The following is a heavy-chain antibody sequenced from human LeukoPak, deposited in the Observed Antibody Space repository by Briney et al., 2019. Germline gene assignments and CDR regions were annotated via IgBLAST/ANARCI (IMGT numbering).Heavy chain of an antibody. CDR3: ARNNADGEGRFGD. D-gene: IGHD3-10*01. V-gene: IGHV7-4-1*02. CDR1: GYSFTKYD. J-gene: IGHJ4*02. CDR2: INTNTGNP. Sequence: ASVKVSCKASGYSFTKYDMNWVRQAPGQGLEWMGWINTNTGNPTYAQGFTGRFVFSLDTSVSTAYLQINSLKAEDTAVYYCARNNADGEGRFGDWGQGTLVTVSS.